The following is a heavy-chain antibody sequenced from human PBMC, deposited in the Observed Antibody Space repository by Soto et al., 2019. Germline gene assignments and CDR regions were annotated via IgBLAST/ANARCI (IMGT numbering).Heavy chain of an antibody. Sequence: ASVKVSCKASGYTFTSYGISWVRRAPGQGLEWMGWISAYNGNTNYAQKLQGRVTMTTDTSTSTAYMELRSLRSDDTAVYYCARGHYYDSSGDYMDVWGQGTTDTVSS. CDR3: ARGHYYDSSGDYMDV. CDR1: GYTFTSYG. D-gene: IGHD3-22*01. V-gene: IGHV1-18*01. CDR2: ISAYNGNT. J-gene: IGHJ6*02.